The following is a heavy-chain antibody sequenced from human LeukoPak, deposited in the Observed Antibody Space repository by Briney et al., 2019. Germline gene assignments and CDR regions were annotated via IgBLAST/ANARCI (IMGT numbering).Heavy chain of an antibody. CDR3: ARGGAKAFDI. D-gene: IGHD5-12*01. J-gene: IGHJ3*02. CDR2: IYYSGST. CDR1: GGSISSYY. V-gene: IGHV4-59*01. Sequence: SETLSLTCTVSGGSISSYYWSWIRQPPGKGLEWIGYIYYSGSTNYNPSLKSRVTISVDTSKNQFSLKLSSVTAADTAVYYCARGGAKAFDIWGQGTMVTVSS.